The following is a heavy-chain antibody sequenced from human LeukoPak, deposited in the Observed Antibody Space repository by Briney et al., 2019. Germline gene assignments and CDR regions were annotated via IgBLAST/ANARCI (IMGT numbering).Heavy chain of an antibody. D-gene: IGHD3-10*01. J-gene: IGHJ4*02. CDR3: ARAIRGSAVDTGDR. CDR1: GFTFRTQW. CDR2: IKQDGSEK. Sequence: PGGSLRLSCAASGFTFRTQWMTWVRQAPGKGLEWVANIKQDGSEKYYVDSVKGRFTISKDNAKNSLFLQMNSLTVEDTAVYYCARAIRGSAVDTGDRWGQGTLVTASS. V-gene: IGHV3-7*01.